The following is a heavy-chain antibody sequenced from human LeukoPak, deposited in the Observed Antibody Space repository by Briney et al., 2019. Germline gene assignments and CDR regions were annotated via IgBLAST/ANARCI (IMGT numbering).Heavy chain of an antibody. V-gene: IGHV4-4*07. D-gene: IGHD3-3*01. CDR3: ARHNTIFGVLVPLDY. Sequence: SETLSLTCTVSGGSISSYYWSWIRQPAAKGLEGIVRIYTSWSTNYNPSLKSRVTISIDKSKNHFSLNLSSVTAADTAVYYCARHNTIFGVLVPLDYWGQGTLVTVSS. J-gene: IGHJ4*02. CDR1: GGSISSYY. CDR2: IYTSWST.